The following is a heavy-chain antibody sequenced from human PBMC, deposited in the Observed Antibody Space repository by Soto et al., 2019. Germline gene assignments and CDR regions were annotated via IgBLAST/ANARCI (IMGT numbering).Heavy chain of an antibody. V-gene: IGHV3-48*02. CDR1: GFRFSDHS. Sequence: EVQLLESGGGLIHPGGSLRLSCVASGFRFSDHSMNWVRQAPGKGLEWVSYITSSGDSIYYADSVKGRVTVSRDNAKNSLFLQMNSLRDEDTAVYYCARLPKGSRVTSWGQGTLVTVSS. J-gene: IGHJ4*02. D-gene: IGHD4-17*01. CDR3: ARLPKGSRVTS. CDR2: ITSSGDSI.